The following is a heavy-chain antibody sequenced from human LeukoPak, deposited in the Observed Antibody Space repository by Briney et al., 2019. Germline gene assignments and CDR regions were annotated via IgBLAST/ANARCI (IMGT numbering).Heavy chain of an antibody. J-gene: IGHJ4*02. CDR3: ARGAGVFDY. CDR2: INHSGST. CDR1: GGSFSGYY. D-gene: IGHD3-10*01. V-gene: IGHV4-34*01. Sequence: SETLSLTCAVYGGSFSGYYWSWIRQPPGKGLEWIGEINHSGSTNYNPSLKSRVTISVDTSKNQFSLKLSSVTAADTAVYYCARGAGVFDYWGQGTLVTVSS.